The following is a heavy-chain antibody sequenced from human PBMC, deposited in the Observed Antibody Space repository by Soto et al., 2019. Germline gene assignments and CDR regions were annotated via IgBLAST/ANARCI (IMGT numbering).Heavy chain of an antibody. J-gene: IGHJ5*02. CDR2: ISAYNGNT. V-gene: IGHV1-18*01. CDR3: ARDRYYWNGFNNNNWFYP. Sequence: ASVKVSCKASGYTFTSYRISWVRQAPGQGLEWMGWISAYNGNTNYAQNFQGRVTMTTDTSTSTAYMELRSLRSDDTAMYYCARDRYYWNGFNNNNWFYPWGQGSLVTVSS. D-gene: IGHD1-1*01. CDR1: GYTFTSYR.